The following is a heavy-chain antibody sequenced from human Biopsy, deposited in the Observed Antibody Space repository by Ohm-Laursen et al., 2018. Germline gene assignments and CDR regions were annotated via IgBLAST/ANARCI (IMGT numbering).Heavy chain of an antibody. CDR2: ISGYNGNT. Sequence: GASVKVSCKASGYSFNNYGINWVRQAPGQGLEWMGRISGYNGNTKYAQKFHGRVTMTTDTSTSAVYMEVRSLRSDDTAVYYCARVALPLYLDNWGQGTRVTVSS. D-gene: IGHD2-21*01. V-gene: IGHV1-18*01. CDR3: ARVALPLYLDN. J-gene: IGHJ4*02. CDR1: GYSFNNYG.